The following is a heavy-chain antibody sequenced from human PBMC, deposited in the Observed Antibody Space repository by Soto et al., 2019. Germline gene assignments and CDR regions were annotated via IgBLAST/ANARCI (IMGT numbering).Heavy chain of an antibody. Sequence: XETLSLTCAVSGYSISSGYYWCCIRQPPGKGLEWIGSIYHSGSTYYNPSLKSRVTISVDTSKNQFSLKLSSVTAADTAVYYCARVGVTIFGVVIRGKNWFDPWGQGTLVTVS. D-gene: IGHD3-3*01. CDR3: ARVGVTIFGVVIRGKNWFDP. CDR2: IYHSGST. J-gene: IGHJ5*02. V-gene: IGHV4-38-2*01. CDR1: GYSISSGYY.